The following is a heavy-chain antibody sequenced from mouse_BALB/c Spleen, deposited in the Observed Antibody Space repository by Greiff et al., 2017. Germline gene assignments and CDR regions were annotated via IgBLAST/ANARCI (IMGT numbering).Heavy chain of an antibody. J-gene: IGHJ3*01. CDR3: ARGGDGYDGFAY. CDR1: GFTFSSFG. V-gene: IGHV5-17*02. CDR2: ISSGSSTI. D-gene: IGHD2-2*01. Sequence: EVKLMESGGGLVQPGGSRKLSCAASGFTFSSFGMHWVRQAPEKGLEWVAYISSGSSTIYYADTVKGRFTISRDNPKNTLFLQMTSLRSEDTAMYYCARGGDGYDGFAYWGQGTLVTVSA.